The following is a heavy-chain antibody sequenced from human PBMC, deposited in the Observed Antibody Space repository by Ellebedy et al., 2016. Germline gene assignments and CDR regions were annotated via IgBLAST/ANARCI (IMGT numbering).Heavy chain of an antibody. CDR2: INPNSGGT. CDR3: ARGSGTSWFDY. CDR1: GYTFTGYY. J-gene: IGHJ4*02. D-gene: IGHD2-2*01. V-gene: IGHV1-2*04. Sequence: ASVKVSXXASGYTFTGYYMHWVRQAPGQGLEWMGWINPNSGGTNFAQRFRGWVTLTRDTSISTVYLDVSRLTSDDTAVYYCARGSGTSWFDYWGQGTLVTVPS.